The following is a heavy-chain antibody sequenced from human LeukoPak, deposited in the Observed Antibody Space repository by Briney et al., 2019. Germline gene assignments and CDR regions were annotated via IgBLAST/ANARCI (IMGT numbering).Heavy chain of an antibody. CDR2: ISSSSSYI. V-gene: IGHV3-21*01. J-gene: IGHJ4*02. D-gene: IGHD6-6*01. Sequence: GGSLRLSCAASGFTFSSYSMNWVRQAPGKGLEWVSSISSSSSYICYADSVKGRFTISRDNAKNSLYLQMNSLRAEDTAVYYCACRYSSSTPVGYWGQGTLVTVSS. CDR3: ACRYSSSTPVGY. CDR1: GFTFSSYS.